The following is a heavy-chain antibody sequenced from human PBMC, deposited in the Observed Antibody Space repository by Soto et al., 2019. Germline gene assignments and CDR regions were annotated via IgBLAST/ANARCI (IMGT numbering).Heavy chain of an antibody. J-gene: IGHJ6*02. CDR2: IKQDGSEK. V-gene: IGHV3-7*01. Sequence: GESLKISCAASGFTFSSYWMSWVRQAPGKGLEWVANIKQDGSEKYYVDSVKGRFTISRDNAKNSLYLQMNSLRAEDTAVYYCARVDDGVYYYYYGMDVWGQGTTVTVSS. CDR1: GFTFSSYW. CDR3: ARVDDGVYYYYYGMDV. D-gene: IGHD4-17*01.